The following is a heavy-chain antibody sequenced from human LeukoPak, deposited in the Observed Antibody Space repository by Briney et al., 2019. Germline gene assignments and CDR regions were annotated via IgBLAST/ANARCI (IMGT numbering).Heavy chain of an antibody. CDR2: INPKSGGT. J-gene: IGHJ4*02. Sequence: GASVKVSCKASGGTFSSYAISWVRQAPGQGLEWMGWINPKSGGTNYVQKFQGRVAMTRDTSISTAYMDLSSLRSDDTAVYYCARGSLWFGSKFDYWGQGTLVTVSS. D-gene: IGHD3-10*01. V-gene: IGHV1-2*02. CDR1: GGTFSSYA. CDR3: ARGSLWFGSKFDY.